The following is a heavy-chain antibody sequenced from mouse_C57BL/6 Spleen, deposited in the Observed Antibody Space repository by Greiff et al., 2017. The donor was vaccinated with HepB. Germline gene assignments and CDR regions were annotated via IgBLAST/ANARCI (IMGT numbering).Heavy chain of an antibody. CDR2: IWRGGST. CDR3: AKEGKSGGFFDY. J-gene: IGHJ2*01. CDR1: GFSLTSYG. V-gene: IGHV2-5*01. Sequence: VKLVESGPGLVQPSQSLSITCTVSGFSLTSYGVHWVRQSPGKGLEWLGVIWRGGSTDYNAAFMSRLSITKDNSKSQVFFKMNSLQADDTAIYYCAKEGKSGGFFDYWGQGTTLTVSS.